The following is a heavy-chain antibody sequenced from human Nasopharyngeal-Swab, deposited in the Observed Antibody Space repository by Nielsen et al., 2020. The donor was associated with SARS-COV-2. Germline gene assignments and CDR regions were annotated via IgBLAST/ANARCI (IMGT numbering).Heavy chain of an antibody. CDR2: IRGDGSDP. D-gene: IGHD3-16*01. V-gene: IGHV3-74*01. CDR3: ARDRSGETGNVGAD. CDR1: GFIFSNYL. J-gene: IGHJ4*02. Sequence: GESLKISCAGSGFIFSNYLMHWVRPAPGKGLVWVSLIRGDGSDPSYADSVKSRFTISKDNAKNTMYLQMNSLRADDTAMYFCARDRSGETGNVGADWGQGTLVTVSS.